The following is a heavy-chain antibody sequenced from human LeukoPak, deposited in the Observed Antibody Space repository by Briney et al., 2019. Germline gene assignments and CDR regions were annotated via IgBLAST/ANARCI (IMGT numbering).Heavy chain of an antibody. D-gene: IGHD6-13*01. Sequence: PGGSLRLSCAASGFTLSSYGMTWVRQAPGKGLEWVSAFSASDGSAQYAESVRGRFTISRDNSKNTLYLQMDSLRAENTAVYYCAKARIAAAGTGAFDVWGQGATVTVSS. CDR3: AKARIAAAGTGAFDV. J-gene: IGHJ3*01. V-gene: IGHV3-23*01. CDR1: GFTLSSYG. CDR2: FSASDGSA.